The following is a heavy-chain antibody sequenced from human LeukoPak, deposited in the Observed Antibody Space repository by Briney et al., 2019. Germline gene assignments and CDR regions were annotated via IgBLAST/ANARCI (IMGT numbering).Heavy chain of an antibody. V-gene: IGHV1-69*04. D-gene: IGHD1/OR15-1a*01. CDR2: IIPILGIA. CDR3: ARDDDADWNIDY. J-gene: IGHJ4*02. CDR1: GGTFSSYA. Sequence: SVKVSCKASGGTFSSYAISWVRQAPGQGLEWMGRIIPILGIANYAQKFQGRVTITADKSTGTAYMELSSLRSEDTAVYYCARDDDADWNIDYWGQGTLVTVSS.